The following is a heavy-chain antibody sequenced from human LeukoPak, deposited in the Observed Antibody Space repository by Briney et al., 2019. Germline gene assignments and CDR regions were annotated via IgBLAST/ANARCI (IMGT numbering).Heavy chain of an antibody. D-gene: IGHD3-3*01. CDR2: LYNAGST. J-gene: IGHJ4*02. V-gene: IGHV3-53*01. CDR3: ARGRHDFWSGYYKYYFDY. CDR1: GFTVSNKY. Sequence: PGGSLRLSCVASGFTVSNKYMSWVRQAPGKGLEWVSVLYNAGSTYYADSVKGRFTISRDNSKNTLYLQMYSLRAEDTAVYYCARGRHDFWSGYYKYYFDYWGQGTLVTVSS.